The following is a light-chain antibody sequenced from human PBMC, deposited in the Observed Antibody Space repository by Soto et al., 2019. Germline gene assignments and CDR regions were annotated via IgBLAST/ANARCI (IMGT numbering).Light chain of an antibody. CDR3: QQSRSYPYT. V-gene: IGKV1-5*03. CDR2: KAS. J-gene: IGKJ2*01. CDR1: QSIGSW. Sequence: DIQMTQSPATLSASVGDRVTITCRASQSIGSWLAWYQQKPGKAPKLLIYKASSLGSGVPSRFSGSGSGTVFTLNISSLQPDDVAIYYCQQSRSYPYTFGQGTKLEIK.